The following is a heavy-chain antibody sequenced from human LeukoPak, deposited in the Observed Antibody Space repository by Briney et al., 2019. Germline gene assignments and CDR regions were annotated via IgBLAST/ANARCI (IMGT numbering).Heavy chain of an antibody. D-gene: IGHD5-24*01. V-gene: IGHV1-3*01. CDR2: INAGNGNT. CDR1: GYTFITSS. CDR3: AREERWLHLGAFDI. Sequence: ASVKVSCKTLGYTFITSSIYWVRQAPGQRLEWMGWINAGNGNTKYSQKFQGRVTITRDTSASTAYMELSSLRSEDTAVYYCAREERWLHLGAFDIWGQGTMVTVSS. J-gene: IGHJ3*02.